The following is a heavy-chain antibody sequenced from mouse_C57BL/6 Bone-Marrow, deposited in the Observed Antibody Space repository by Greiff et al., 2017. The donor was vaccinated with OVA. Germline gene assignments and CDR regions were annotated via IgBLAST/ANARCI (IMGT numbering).Heavy chain of an antibody. V-gene: IGHV1-76*01. CDR2: IYPGSGNT. Sequence: VQLQQSGAELVRPGASVKLSCKASGYTFTDYYINWVKQRPGQGLEWIARIYPGSGNTYYNEKFKGKATLTAEKSSSTAYMQLSSLTSEDSAVYFCARSLRSGVWGTGTTVTVSS. J-gene: IGHJ1*03. D-gene: IGHD1-1*01. CDR1: GYTFTDYY. CDR3: ARSLRSGV.